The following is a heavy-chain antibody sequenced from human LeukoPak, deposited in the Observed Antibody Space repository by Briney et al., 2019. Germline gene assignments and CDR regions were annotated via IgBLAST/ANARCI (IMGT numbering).Heavy chain of an antibody. Sequence: ASVKVSCEASGYTFTGYYMHWVRQAPGQGLEWMGWINPNSGGTNYAQKFQGRVTMTRDTSISTAYMELSRLRSDDTAVYYCARPGAQYYYDSSGYYFHWDYWGQGTLVTVSS. CDR2: INPNSGGT. D-gene: IGHD3-22*01. V-gene: IGHV1-2*02. CDR3: ARPGAQYYYDSSGYYFHWDY. J-gene: IGHJ4*02. CDR1: GYTFTGYY.